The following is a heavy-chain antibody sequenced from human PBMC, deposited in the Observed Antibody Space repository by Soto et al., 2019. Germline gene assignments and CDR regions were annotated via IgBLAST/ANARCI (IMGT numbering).Heavy chain of an antibody. D-gene: IGHD2-2*01. CDR3: AKDFPDIVVVPAADY. CDR2: ISYDGSNK. V-gene: IGHV3-30*18. J-gene: IGHJ4*02. Sequence: GGSLRLSCAASGFTFSSYGMHWVRQAPGKGLEWVAVISYDGSNKYYADSVKGRFTISRDNSKNRLYLQMNSLRAEDTAVYYCAKDFPDIVVVPAADYWGQGTLVTVSS. CDR1: GFTFSSYG.